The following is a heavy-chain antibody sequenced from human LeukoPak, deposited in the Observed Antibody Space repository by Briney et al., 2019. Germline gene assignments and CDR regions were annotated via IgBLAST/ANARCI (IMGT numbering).Heavy chain of an antibody. J-gene: IGHJ4*02. CDR1: GYSIGSGYY. D-gene: IGHD3-22*01. Sequence: SETLSLTCAVSGYSIGSGYYRVWIRHPPQKGLEWIGSVYHTGSTFYHPSLKSRVTISLDTSRNQFSLRLTSVTAADTALYYCASHYYSSSGSLFDSWGRGSLVTVSS. CDR3: ASHYYSSSGSLFDS. CDR2: VYHTGST. V-gene: IGHV4-38-2*01.